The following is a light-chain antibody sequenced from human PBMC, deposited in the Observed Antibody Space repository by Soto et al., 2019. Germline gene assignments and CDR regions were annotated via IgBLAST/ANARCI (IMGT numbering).Light chain of an antibody. CDR3: CSYAGSSTPYV. Sequence: QSALTQPASVSGSPGQSITISCTGTSSDVGSYNLVSWYQQHPGKAPKLMIYEGSKRPSGVSNRFSGSKSGNTASLTISGLQAEDEADYYCCSYAGSSTPYVFGTGTNLTVL. V-gene: IGLV2-23*01. J-gene: IGLJ1*01. CDR1: SSDVGSYNL. CDR2: EGS.